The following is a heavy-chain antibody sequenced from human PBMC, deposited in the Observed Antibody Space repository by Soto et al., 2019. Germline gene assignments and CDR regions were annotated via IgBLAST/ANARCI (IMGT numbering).Heavy chain of an antibody. CDR3: ARVRDILTGPGVYGMDV. D-gene: IGHD3-9*01. J-gene: IGHJ6*02. Sequence: SETLSLTCTVSGGSISSGGYYWSWIRQHPGKGLEWIGHIYYSGSTYYNPSLKSRVTISVDTSKNQFSLKLSSVTAADTAVYYCARVRDILTGPGVYGMDVWGQGTTVTVSS. CDR2: IYYSGST. V-gene: IGHV4-31*03. CDR1: GGSISSGGYY.